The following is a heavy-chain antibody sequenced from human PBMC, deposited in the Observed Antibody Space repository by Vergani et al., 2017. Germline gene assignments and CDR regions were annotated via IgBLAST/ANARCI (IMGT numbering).Heavy chain of an antibody. D-gene: IGHD3-22*01. V-gene: IGHV3-7*03. J-gene: IGHJ3*02. CDR1: GFTFSSYW. CDR3: ARGRTYYYDSSGYPPHDAFDI. CDR2: IKQDGSEK. Sequence: EVQLVESGGGLVQPGGSLRLSCAASGFTFSSYWMSWVRQAPGKGLEWVANIKQDGSEKYYVDSVKGRFTISRDNVKNSLYLQMNSLRAEDTAVYYCARGRTYYYDSSGYPPHDAFDIWGQGTMDTVSS.